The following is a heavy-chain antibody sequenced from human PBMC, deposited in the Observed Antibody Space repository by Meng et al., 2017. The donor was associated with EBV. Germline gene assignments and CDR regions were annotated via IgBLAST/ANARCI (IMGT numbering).Heavy chain of an antibody. CDR1: GYTFTSYA. CDR3: ASTRYYYDSSGYCFDY. CDR2: INTNTGNP. Sequence: QVQLVQSGSELKKPXXXXKVXXKXXGYTFTSYAMNWVRQAPGQGPEWMGWINTNTGNPTYAQGFTGRFVFSLDTSVSTAYLQISSLKAEDTAVYYCASTRYYYDSSGYCFDYWGPGTLVTVSS. J-gene: IGHJ4*02. V-gene: IGHV7-4-1*02. D-gene: IGHD3-22*01.